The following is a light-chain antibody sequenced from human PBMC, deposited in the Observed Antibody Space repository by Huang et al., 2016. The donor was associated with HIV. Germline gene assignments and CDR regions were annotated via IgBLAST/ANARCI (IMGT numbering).Light chain of an antibody. J-gene: IGKJ4*01. V-gene: IGKV3-15*01. CDR1: QSVRGK. CDR3: QQYESWPPLT. Sequence: EIVMTQSPATLSVSPGERATLSCRASQSVRGKLAWYQQKPGQAPRLLLHATSTRAAGVPASFSGSGSGTEFTLTISSLQSEDCGVYYCQQYESWPPLTFGGGTKVEIK. CDR2: ATS.